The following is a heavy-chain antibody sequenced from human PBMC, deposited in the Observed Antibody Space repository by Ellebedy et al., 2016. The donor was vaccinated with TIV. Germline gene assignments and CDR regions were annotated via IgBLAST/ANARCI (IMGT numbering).Heavy chain of an antibody. CDR1: GYTFTSYG. V-gene: IGHV1-18*04. J-gene: IGHJ6*02. CDR3: AREVRVTTWYYYGMDV. CDR2: ISADNGNT. Sequence: AASVKVSCKASGYTFTSYGISWVRRAPGQGLEWMGWISADNGNTYHAQKFQGRVTMTTDTSTSTAYMELRSLRSDDTAVYYCAREVRVTTWYYYGMDVWGQGTTVTVSS. D-gene: IGHD2-21*02.